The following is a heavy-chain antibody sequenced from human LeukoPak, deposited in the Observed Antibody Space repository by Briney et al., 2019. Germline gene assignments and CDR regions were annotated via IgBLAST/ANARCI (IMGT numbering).Heavy chain of an antibody. J-gene: IGHJ3*02. CDR3: AKDQAKGSGLPPGSHAFDI. V-gene: IGHV3-23*01. CDR2: ISGSGGST. D-gene: IGHD3-10*01. Sequence: GGSLRLSCAASGFTFSSYAMSWVRQAPGKGLEWVSAISGSGGSTYYADSVKGRFTISRDNSKNTLYLQMNSLRAEDTAVYYCAKDQAKGSGLPPGSHAFDIWGQGTMVTVSS. CDR1: GFTFSSYA.